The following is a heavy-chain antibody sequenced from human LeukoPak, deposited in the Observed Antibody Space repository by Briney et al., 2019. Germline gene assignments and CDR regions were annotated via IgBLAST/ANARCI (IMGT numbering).Heavy chain of an antibody. J-gene: IGHJ4*02. CDR1: GYTFTSYA. CDR3: ARAIRSAAGTPFFDY. CDR2: INAGNGNT. D-gene: IGHD6-13*01. V-gene: IGHV1-3*01. Sequence: ASVKVSCKASGYTFTSYAMHWVRQAPGQRLEWMGWINAGNGNTKYSQEFQGRVTITRDTSASTAYMELSSLRSDDTAVYYCARAIRSAAGTPFFDYWGQGTLVTVSS.